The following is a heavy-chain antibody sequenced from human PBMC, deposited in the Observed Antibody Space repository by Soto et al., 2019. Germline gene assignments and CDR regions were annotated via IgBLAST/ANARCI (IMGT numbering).Heavy chain of an antibody. Sequence: GGSLRLSCTASVFTLGDYSMSWFRQAPGKGLEWVGFIRSKAYGGTTEYAASVRGRFTILRDDSKTIAYLQMNSLQTDDTAVYYCSRVPSETNYDILTGYHTWGQGTLVTDSS. CDR1: VFTLGDYS. CDR3: SRVPSETNYDILTGYHT. J-gene: IGHJ5*02. CDR2: IRSKAYGGTT. D-gene: IGHD3-9*01. V-gene: IGHV3-49*03.